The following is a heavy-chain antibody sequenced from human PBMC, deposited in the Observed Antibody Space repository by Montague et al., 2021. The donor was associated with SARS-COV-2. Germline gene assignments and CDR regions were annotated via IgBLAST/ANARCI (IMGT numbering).Heavy chain of an antibody. CDR3: ARNHGYHWNYPYNCFAP. Sequence: SETLSLTCTVSGGSISSSTYYWGWIRQPPGKGLEWYANNYYSGSTYYNPSLKSRVTISVDTSKSQFSLKLSSVTAADTAVYYCARNHGYHWNYPYNCFAPWGQGTLVTVSS. J-gene: IGHJ5*02. D-gene: IGHD1-7*01. V-gene: IGHV4-39*01. CDR2: NYYSGST. CDR1: GGSISSSTYY.